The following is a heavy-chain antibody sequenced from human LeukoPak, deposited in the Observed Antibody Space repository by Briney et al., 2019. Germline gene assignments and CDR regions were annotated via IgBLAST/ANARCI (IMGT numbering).Heavy chain of an antibody. J-gene: IGHJ4*02. V-gene: IGHV4-59*01. Sequence: KPSGTLSLTCTVSGDSISSYYWSWIRQAPGKGLEWIGYIYYSGSTNYNPSLKSRVTISIDTSKNQFSLKLSSMTAADTAVYYCARIGSGSYLTLDYWGQGTLVTVSS. CDR2: IYYSGST. CDR1: GDSISSYY. CDR3: ARIGSGSYLTLDY. D-gene: IGHD1-26*01.